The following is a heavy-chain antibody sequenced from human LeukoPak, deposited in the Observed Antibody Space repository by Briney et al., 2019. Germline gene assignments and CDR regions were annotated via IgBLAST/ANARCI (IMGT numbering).Heavy chain of an antibody. V-gene: IGHV3-7*03. CDR1: GFTFSSYW. J-gene: IGHJ5*02. Sequence: PGGSLRLSCAASGFTFSSYWLSWIRQAPGKGLEWVANIKHDGSEKYYVDSVKGRFTISRDNAKNSLYLEMNSLRSEDTAVYYCARDNSVEDTAWWFDPWGQGTLVTVSS. CDR3: ARDNSVEDTAWWFDP. D-gene: IGHD4-23*01. CDR2: IKHDGSEK.